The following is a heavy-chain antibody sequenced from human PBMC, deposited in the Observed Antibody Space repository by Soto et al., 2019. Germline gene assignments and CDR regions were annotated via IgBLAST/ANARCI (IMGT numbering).Heavy chain of an antibody. CDR2: ISGSGGST. D-gene: IGHD2-2*01. CDR1: GFTFSSYA. Sequence: GSLRLSCAASGFTFSSYAMSWVRQAPGKGLEWVSAISGSGGSTYYADSVKGRFTISRDNSKNTLYLQMNSLRAEDTAVYYCAKDKGPPVVPAAMRYFDYWGQGTLVTVSS. CDR3: AKDKGPPVVPAAMRYFDY. J-gene: IGHJ4*02. V-gene: IGHV3-23*01.